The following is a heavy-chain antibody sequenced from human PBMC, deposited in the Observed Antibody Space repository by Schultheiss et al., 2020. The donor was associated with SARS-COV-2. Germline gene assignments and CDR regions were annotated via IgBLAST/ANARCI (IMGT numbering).Heavy chain of an antibody. V-gene: IGHV3-23*01. CDR3: AKGGSGSYYADYFQH. J-gene: IGHJ1*01. CDR2: ISGSGGST. D-gene: IGHD1-26*01. Sequence: GGSLRLSCAASGFTFSSYAMSWVRQAPGKGLEWVSAISGSGGSTYYADSVKGRFTISRDNSKNTLYLQMNSLRAEDTAVYYCAKGGSGSYYADYFQHWGQGTLVTVSS. CDR1: GFTFSSYA.